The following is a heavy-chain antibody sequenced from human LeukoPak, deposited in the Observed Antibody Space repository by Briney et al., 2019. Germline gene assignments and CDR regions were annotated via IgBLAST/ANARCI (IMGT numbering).Heavy chain of an antibody. Sequence: KASETLSLTCTVSGGSISSYYWSWIRQPPGKGLEWIGYIYTSGSTNYNPSLKSRVTISVDTSKNQFSLKLSSVTAADTAVYYCAGTYYYDSSGYGPHILAYWGQETLVTVSS. V-gene: IGHV4-4*09. CDR3: AGTYYYDSSGYGPHILAY. CDR1: GGSISSYY. CDR2: IYTSGST. J-gene: IGHJ4*02. D-gene: IGHD3-22*01.